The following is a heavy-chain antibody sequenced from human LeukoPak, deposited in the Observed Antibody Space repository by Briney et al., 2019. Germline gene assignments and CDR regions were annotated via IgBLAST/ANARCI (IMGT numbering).Heavy chain of an antibody. J-gene: IGHJ5*02. Sequence: SQTLSLTCAISGDSVSSNSVTWNWIRQSPSRGLEWLGRTYYRSTWYNDYAVSVRGQIAVNPDTSKNQFSLHLNSVTPEDTAVYYCARRLTQYDCFDPWGQGILVTVSS. V-gene: IGHV6-1*01. D-gene: IGHD2-2*01. CDR2: TYYRSTWYN. CDR3: ARRLTQYDCFDP. CDR1: GDSVSSNSVT.